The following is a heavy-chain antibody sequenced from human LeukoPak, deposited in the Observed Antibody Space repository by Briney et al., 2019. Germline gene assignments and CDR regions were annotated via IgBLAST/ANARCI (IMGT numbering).Heavy chain of an antibody. V-gene: IGHV3-53*01. CDR3: ATKWELLY. CDR1: GFTVSSNY. CDR2: LYSGGNT. D-gene: IGHD1-26*01. Sequence: PGRSLRLSCAASGFTVSSNYMTWVRQAPGKGLEWVSVLYSGGNTYYADSVKGRFTISRDNSKNTLYLQMNSLRAEDTAVYYCATKWELLYWGQGTLVTVSS. J-gene: IGHJ4*02.